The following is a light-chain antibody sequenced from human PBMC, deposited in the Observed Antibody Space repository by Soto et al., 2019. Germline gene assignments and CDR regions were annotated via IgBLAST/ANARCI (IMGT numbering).Light chain of an antibody. Sequence: QSVLTQPPSASGTPGQRVTISCSGSSSNIGSNTVNWYQQLPGSAPKLLMYSTNQRPSGVPDRFSGSKSGTSASLAISGLQSEDEGDYYCAAWDGSLNVVLFGGGTKLTVL. V-gene: IGLV1-44*01. CDR2: STN. CDR1: SSNIGSNT. CDR3: AAWDGSLNVVL. J-gene: IGLJ2*01.